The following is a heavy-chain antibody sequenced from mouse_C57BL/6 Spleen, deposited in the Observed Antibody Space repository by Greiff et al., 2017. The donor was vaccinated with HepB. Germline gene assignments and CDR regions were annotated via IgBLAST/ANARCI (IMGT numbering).Heavy chain of an antibody. Sequence: QVQLQQPGAELVRPGSSVKLSCKASGYTFTSYWMHWVKQRPIQGLEWIGNIDPSDSETHYNQKLKVKATFTVDKSSSKAYMQLSSLTSEDSAVYYCARHYGSLCAMDYWGQGTSVTVSS. D-gene: IGHD1-1*01. CDR1: GYTFTSYW. V-gene: IGHV1-52*01. J-gene: IGHJ4*01. CDR3: ARHYGSLCAMDY. CDR2: IDPSDSET.